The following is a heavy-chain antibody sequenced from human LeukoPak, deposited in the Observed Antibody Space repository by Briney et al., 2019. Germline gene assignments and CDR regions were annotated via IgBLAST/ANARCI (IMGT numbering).Heavy chain of an antibody. V-gene: IGHV4-59*01. D-gene: IGHD5-12*01. CDR1: GGSISSYY. CDR3: AREGGYDQIDY. Sequence: SETLSLTCTVSGGSISSYYWSWIRQPPGKGLEWIGYIYYSGSTNYNPSLKSRVTISVDTSKNQFSLKLSSVTAADTAVYYCAREGGYDQIDYWGQGTLVTVSS. J-gene: IGHJ4*02. CDR2: IYYSGST.